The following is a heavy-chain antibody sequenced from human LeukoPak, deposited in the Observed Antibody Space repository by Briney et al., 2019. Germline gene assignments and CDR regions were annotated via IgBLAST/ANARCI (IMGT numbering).Heavy chain of an antibody. V-gene: IGHV4-34*01. CDR1: GGSFSGYY. CDR3: ARDGAAMVRGVITGYYYYYMDV. CDR2: INHSGST. D-gene: IGHD3-10*01. J-gene: IGHJ6*03. Sequence: PAETLSLTCAVYGGSFSGYYWSWIRQPPGKGLECIGEINHSGSTNYNPSLKSRVTISVDTSKNQFSLNLSSVTAADTAVYYCARDGAAMVRGVITGYYYYYMDVWGKGTTVTVSS.